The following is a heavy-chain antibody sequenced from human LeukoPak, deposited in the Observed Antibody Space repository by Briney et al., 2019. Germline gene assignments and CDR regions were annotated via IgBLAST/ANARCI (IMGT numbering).Heavy chain of an antibody. CDR1: GGSVSSRNL. CDR2: IYHSGST. Sequence: SGTLSLTCAVSGGSVSSRNLWSWVRQPPGKGLEWIGEIYHSGSTNYNPSLKSRATISVDKSKNQFSLKLSSVTAADTAVYYCARDTGSGTGAFDIWGQGTMVTVSS. J-gene: IGHJ3*02. CDR3: ARDTGSGTGAFDI. V-gene: IGHV4-4*02. D-gene: IGHD1-14*01.